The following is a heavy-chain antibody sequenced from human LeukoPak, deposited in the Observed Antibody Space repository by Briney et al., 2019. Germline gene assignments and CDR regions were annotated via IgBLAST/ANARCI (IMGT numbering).Heavy chain of an antibody. CDR2: ISSSSSTI. Sequence: SGGSLRLSCAASGFTFNNYYMSWVRQAPGKGLECVSCISSSSSTIYYADSVKGRFTISRDKAKNSLYLQMNALRAEDTAVYYCARSVDVDYWGQGILVTVSP. V-gene: IGHV3-48*01. D-gene: IGHD5-24*01. CDR3: ARSVDVDY. J-gene: IGHJ4*02. CDR1: GFTFNNYY.